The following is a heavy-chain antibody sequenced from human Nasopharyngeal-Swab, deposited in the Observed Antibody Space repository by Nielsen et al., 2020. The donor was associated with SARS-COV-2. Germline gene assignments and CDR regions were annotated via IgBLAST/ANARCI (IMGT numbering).Heavy chain of an antibody. CDR2: ISGSGGST. D-gene: IGHD3-22*01. CDR3: AKVPLYYYDSSGPRDY. Sequence: GGSLRLSCAASGFTFSSYAMSWVRQAPGRGLEWVSAISGSGGSTYYADSVKGRFTISRDNSKNTLYLQMNSLRAEDTAVYYCAKVPLYYYDSSGPRDYWGQGTLGTVSS. J-gene: IGHJ4*02. CDR1: GFTFSSYA. V-gene: IGHV3-23*01.